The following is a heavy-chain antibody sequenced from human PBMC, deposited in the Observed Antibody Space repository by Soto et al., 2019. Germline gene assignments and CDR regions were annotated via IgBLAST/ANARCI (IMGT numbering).Heavy chain of an antibody. CDR1: GFTFSSYW. CDR2: INSDGSRT. Sequence: HPGGSLRLSCVASGFTFSSYWVHWVRQAPGKGLMWVSRINSDGSRTDYADSVKGRFTISRDNAKNTLHLQMNSLRAEGAAVYYCARGLLGYCSGGSYTSAPWGKGSLVSVSS. J-gene: IGHJ5*01. CDR3: ARGLLGYCSGGSYTSAP. D-gene: IGHD2-15*01. V-gene: IGHV3-74*01.